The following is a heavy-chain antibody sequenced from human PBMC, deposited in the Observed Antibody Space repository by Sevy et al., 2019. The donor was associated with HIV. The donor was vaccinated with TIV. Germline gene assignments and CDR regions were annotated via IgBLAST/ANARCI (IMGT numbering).Heavy chain of an antibody. CDR3: AKDWAATNYYYMDV. Sequence: GGSLRLSCAASGFTLDDYAMHWVRQAPGKGLEWVSGISWNSGSIGYADSVKGRFTISRDNAKNSLYLQMNSLRAEDTALYYCAKDWAATNYYYMDVWGKGTTVTVSS. CDR1: GFTLDDYA. J-gene: IGHJ6*03. D-gene: IGHD1-7*01. V-gene: IGHV3-9*01. CDR2: ISWNSGSI.